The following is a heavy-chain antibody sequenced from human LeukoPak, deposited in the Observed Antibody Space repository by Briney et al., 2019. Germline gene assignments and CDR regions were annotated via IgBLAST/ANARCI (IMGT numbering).Heavy chain of an antibody. V-gene: IGHV1-69*06. CDR1: GGTFSSYA. J-gene: IGHJ3*02. Sequence: GASVKVSCKASGGTFSSYAISWVRQAPGQGLEWMGGIIPIFGTANYAQKFQGRVTITADKSTSTAYMELSSLRSEDTAVYYCARGVPGNDDAFDIWGQGTMVTVSS. D-gene: IGHD1-1*01. CDR3: ARGVPGNDDAFDI. CDR2: IIPIFGTA.